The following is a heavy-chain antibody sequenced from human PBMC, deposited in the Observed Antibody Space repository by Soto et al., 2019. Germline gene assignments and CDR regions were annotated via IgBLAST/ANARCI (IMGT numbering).Heavy chain of an antibody. V-gene: IGHV1-3*01. D-gene: IGHD2-21*01. CDR2: INAGNGHT. CDR3: ARGRWTQTTADYSLDY. Sequence: QVQLLQSGTEVKKPGASVILSCKASGYTFTNYAIHWVRQAPGQRLEWMVWINAGNGHTKYSHKFQGRVTVTSAPSAVAAYMELSSLRSEDTAVYYCARGRWTQTTADYSLDYWGQGTLVTVSS. J-gene: IGHJ4*02. CDR1: GYTFTNYA.